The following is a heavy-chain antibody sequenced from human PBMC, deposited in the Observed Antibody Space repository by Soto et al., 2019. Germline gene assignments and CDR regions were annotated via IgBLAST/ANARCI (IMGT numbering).Heavy chain of an antibody. V-gene: IGHV3-23*01. CDR3: AKGGSNDYSPLDF. J-gene: IGHJ4*02. CDR2: ISGSGTNT. Sequence: GGSLRLSGAASGLTFSSYAMTWVRQAPGKGLEWVSVISGSGTNTYYAGSVKGRVSSSRDNSKNTLYLQMDRLRAEDTAVYYCAKGGSNDYSPLDFCGQGT. D-gene: IGHD3-22*01. CDR1: GLTFSSYA.